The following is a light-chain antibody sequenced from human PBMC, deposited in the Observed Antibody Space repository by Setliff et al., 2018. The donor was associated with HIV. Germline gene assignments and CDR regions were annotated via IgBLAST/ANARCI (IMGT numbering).Light chain of an antibody. V-gene: IGLV2-8*01. CDR3: SSYAGSNNYV. Sequence: QSVLTQPPSASGSPGQSVTISCTGTSSDVGGYNYVSWYQQHPGKAPKLMIYEVSKWPSGVPDRFSGPKSGNTASLTVSGLQAEDEADYYCSSYAGSNNYVFGTGTKVTVL. CDR2: EVS. CDR1: SSDVGGYNY. J-gene: IGLJ1*01.